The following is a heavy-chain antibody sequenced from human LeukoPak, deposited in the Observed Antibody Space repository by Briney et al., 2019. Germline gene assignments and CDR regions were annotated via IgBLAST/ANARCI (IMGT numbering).Heavy chain of an antibody. CDR3: AREMGRQPRPFWFDP. Sequence: GASVKVSCKASGGTFSSYAISWVRQAPGQGLEWMGGIIPIFGTANYAQKFQGRVTITTDESTSTAYMELSSLRSEDTAVYYCAREMGRQPRPFWFDPWGQGTLVTVSS. J-gene: IGHJ5*02. D-gene: IGHD1-26*01. V-gene: IGHV1-69*05. CDR1: GGTFSSYA. CDR2: IIPIFGTA.